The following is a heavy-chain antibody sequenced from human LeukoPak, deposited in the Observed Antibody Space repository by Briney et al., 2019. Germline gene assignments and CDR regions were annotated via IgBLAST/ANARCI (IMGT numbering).Heavy chain of an antibody. CDR3: AREYGSGSYLNWFDP. CDR2: ISAYNGNT. CDR1: GYTFTSYG. Sequence: GASVKVSCKASGYTFTSYGISWVRQAPGQGLEWMGWISAYNGNTNYVQKLQGRVTMTTDTSTSTAYMELRSLRSDDTAVYYCAREYGSGSYLNWFDPWGQGTLVTVSS. J-gene: IGHJ5*02. V-gene: IGHV1-18*01. D-gene: IGHD3-10*01.